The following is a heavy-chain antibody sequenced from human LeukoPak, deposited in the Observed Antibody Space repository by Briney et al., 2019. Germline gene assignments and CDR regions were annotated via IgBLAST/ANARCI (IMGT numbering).Heavy chain of an antibody. D-gene: IGHD3-22*01. J-gene: IGHJ3*02. CDR3: ARVPQSSGYYYRENAFDI. Sequence: SVKVSCKASGGTFSSYAISWVRQAPGQGLEWMGGIIPIFGTANYAQKFQGRVTITADKSTSTAYMELSSLRSEDTAVYYCARVPQSSGYYYRENAFDIWGQGTMVTVSS. CDR1: GGTFSSYA. V-gene: IGHV1-69*06. CDR2: IIPIFGTA.